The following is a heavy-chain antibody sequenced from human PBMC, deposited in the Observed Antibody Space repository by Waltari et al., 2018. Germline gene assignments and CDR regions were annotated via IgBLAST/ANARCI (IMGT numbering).Heavy chain of an antibody. J-gene: IGHJ3*02. CDR3: AKPRRVASWGHDAFDI. D-gene: IGHD7-27*01. V-gene: IGHV1-69*14. CDR2: IIPIFGTA. Sequence: QVQLVQSGAEVKKPGSSVKVSCKASGGTFSSYAISWVRQAPGQGLEWMGGIIPIFGTANYAQKFQGRVTITADTSTDTAYMELSSLRSEDTAVYYCAKPRRVASWGHDAFDIWGQGTMVTVSS. CDR1: GGTFSSYA.